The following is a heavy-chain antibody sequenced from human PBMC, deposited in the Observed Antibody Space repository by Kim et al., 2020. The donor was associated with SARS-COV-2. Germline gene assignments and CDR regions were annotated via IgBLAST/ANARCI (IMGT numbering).Heavy chain of an antibody. V-gene: IGHV3-15*01. Sequence: GGSLRLSCAASGFTFSNAWMSWVRQAPGKGLEWVGRIKSKTDGGTTDYAAPVKGRFTISRDDSKNTLYLQMNSLKTEDTAVYYCTTGPPTVLWFGELLLGVSPTLYYGMDVWGQGTTVTVSS. D-gene: IGHD3-10*01. CDR3: TTGPPTVLWFGELLLGVSPTLYYGMDV. J-gene: IGHJ6*02. CDR2: IKSKTDGGTT. CDR1: GFTFSNAW.